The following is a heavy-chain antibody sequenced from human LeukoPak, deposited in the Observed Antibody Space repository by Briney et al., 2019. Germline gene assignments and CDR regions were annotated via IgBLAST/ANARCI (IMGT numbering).Heavy chain of an antibody. CDR3: ARGAGWNFFEY. CDR1: GFTVSSYY. D-gene: IGHD6-19*01. J-gene: IGHJ4*01. Sequence: GALRFSCAASGFTVSSYYMSWVRQAPGKGLEWVSVFYVGGPTYYADSVQGRFTISRDNSKNTVHLQMNSLRAEDTAVYYCARGAGWNFFEYWGHGTLVTVSS. CDR2: FYVGGPT. V-gene: IGHV3-66*02.